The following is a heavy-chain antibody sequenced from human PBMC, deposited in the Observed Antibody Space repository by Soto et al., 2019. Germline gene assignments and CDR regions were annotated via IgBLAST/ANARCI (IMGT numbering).Heavy chain of an antibody. CDR1: GDSLTNINYC. V-gene: IGHV4-39*01. CDR2: VYYSGTT. D-gene: IGHD5-12*01. J-gene: IGHJ4*02. Sequence: QLQLQESGPGLVKPSETLPLTCSVSGDSLTNINYCWGWIRQPPGKGLEWVGTVYYSGTTYYNPSLMGRVTISMDTSKNQFSLKLNSVTAADTAVYYGVRPCGYGPAYFDFCGQVSLVTVSS. CDR3: VRPCGYGPAYFDF.